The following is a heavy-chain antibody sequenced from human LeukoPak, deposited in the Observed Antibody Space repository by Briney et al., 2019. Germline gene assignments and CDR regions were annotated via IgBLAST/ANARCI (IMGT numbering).Heavy chain of an antibody. V-gene: IGHV1-46*01. J-gene: IGHJ3*02. CDR1: GYTFTSYY. Sequence: ASVKASCKASGYTFTSYYMHWVRQAPGQGLEWMGIINPSGGSTSYAQKFQGRVTMTRDMSTSTVYMELSSLRSEDTAVYYCARESGTTVTSSAFDIWGQGTMVTVSS. CDR2: INPSGGST. CDR3: ARESGTTVTSSAFDI. D-gene: IGHD4-17*01.